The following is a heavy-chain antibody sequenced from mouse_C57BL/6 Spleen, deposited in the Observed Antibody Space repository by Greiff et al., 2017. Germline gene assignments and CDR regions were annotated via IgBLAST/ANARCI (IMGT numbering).Heavy chain of an antibody. Sequence: QVQLQQSGAELVKPGASVKLSCKASGYNFTSYWMHWVKQRPGRGLEWIGRIDPNSGGTKYNEKFKSKATLTVDKPYSTAYLQISSLTSEDSAVYYCASLTTVVDDYAMDYWGQGTSVTVSS. CDR3: ASLTTVVDDYAMDY. V-gene: IGHV1-72*01. D-gene: IGHD1-1*01. J-gene: IGHJ4*01. CDR1: GYNFTSYW. CDR2: IDPNSGGT.